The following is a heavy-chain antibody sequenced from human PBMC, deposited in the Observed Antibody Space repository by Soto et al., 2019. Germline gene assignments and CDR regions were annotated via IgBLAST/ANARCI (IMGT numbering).Heavy chain of an antibody. V-gene: IGHV3-30-3*01. Sequence: QVQLVESGGGVVQPGRSLRLSCAASGFTFSSYAMHWVRQAPGKGLEWVAVISYDGSNKYYADSVKGRFTISRDNSKNTLYLQMNSLRAEDTAVYYCARAISGYYDSSGSWFDPWGQGTLVTVSS. CDR1: GFTFSSYA. CDR3: ARAISGYYDSSGSWFDP. D-gene: IGHD3-22*01. J-gene: IGHJ5*02. CDR2: ISYDGSNK.